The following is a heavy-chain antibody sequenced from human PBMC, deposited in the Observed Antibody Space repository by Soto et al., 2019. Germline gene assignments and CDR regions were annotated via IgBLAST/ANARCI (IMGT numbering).Heavy chain of an antibody. Sequence: QVQLVQSGAEVKKPGSSVKVSCKASGGTFSSYAISWVRQAPGQGLEWMGGIIPIFGTANYAQKFQGRVTITADESTSTAYLELSSRRSEATAVYYCARAPSIPAAAGDINLFDPWGQGTLVNVSS. CDR3: ARAPSIPAAAGDINLFDP. CDR1: GGTFSSYA. V-gene: IGHV1-69*01. CDR2: IIPIFGTA. J-gene: IGHJ5*02. D-gene: IGHD6-13*01.